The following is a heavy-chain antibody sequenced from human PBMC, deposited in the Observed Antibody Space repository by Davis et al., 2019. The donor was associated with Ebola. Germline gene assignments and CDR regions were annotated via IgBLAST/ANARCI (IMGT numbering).Heavy chain of an antibody. V-gene: IGHV1-69*13. CDR3: ATKGGYYDFWSGYYLVY. D-gene: IGHD3-3*01. CDR2: IIPIFGTA. Sequence: SVKVSCKASGYTFTSYAISWVRQAPGQGLEWMGGIIPIFGTANYAQKFQGRVTITADESTSTAYMELSSLRSEDTAVYYCATKGGYYDFWSGYYLVYWGQGTLVTVSS. J-gene: IGHJ4*02. CDR1: GYTFTSYA.